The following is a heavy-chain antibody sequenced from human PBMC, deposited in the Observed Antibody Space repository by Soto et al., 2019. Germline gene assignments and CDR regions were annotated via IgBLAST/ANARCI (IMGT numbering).Heavy chain of an antibody. J-gene: IGHJ6*02. V-gene: IGHV3-30*18. CDR2: ISYDGSNK. CDR3: AKADSSPGGGMDV. CDR1: GFTFSSYG. Sequence: GGSLRLSCAASGFTFSSYGMHWVRQAPGKGLEWVAVISYDGSNKYYADSVKGRFTISRDNSKNTLYLQMNSLRAEDTAVYYCAKADSSPGGGMDVWGQGTTVTVSS. D-gene: IGHD6-13*01.